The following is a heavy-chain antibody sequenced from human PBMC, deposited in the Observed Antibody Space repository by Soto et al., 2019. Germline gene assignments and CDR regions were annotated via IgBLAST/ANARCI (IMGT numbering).Heavy chain of an antibody. Sequence: SETLSLTCSVSGGSISSRPYFWGWIRQPPGKGPEWIGNIYYSGSTYYNPSLKSRVTISVDTSKNQFSLKLSSVTAADTAVYYCARGAAAADYYYYGMDVWGQGTTVTVSS. V-gene: IGHV4-39*07. D-gene: IGHD6-13*01. J-gene: IGHJ6*02. CDR3: ARGAAAADYYYYGMDV. CDR1: GGSISSRPYF. CDR2: IYYSGST.